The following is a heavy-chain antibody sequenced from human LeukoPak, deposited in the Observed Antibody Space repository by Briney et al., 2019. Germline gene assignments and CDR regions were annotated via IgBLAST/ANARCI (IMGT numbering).Heavy chain of an antibody. J-gene: IGHJ4*02. Sequence: GGSLRLSCAASGFTFSSYWMSWVRQAPGKGLEWVANIKQDGSEKYYVDSVKGRFTISRDNAKNSLYLQMNSLRAEDTAVYYCARTKVKPATPSYFYYCGQGTLVTVSS. D-gene: IGHD2-2*01. CDR1: GFTFSSYW. CDR3: ARTKVKPATPSYFYY. V-gene: IGHV3-7*01. CDR2: IKQDGSEK.